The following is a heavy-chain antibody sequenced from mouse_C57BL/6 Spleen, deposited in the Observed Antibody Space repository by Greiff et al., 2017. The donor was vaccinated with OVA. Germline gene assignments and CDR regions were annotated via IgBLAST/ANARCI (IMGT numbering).Heavy chain of an antibody. CDR2: IYPNNGGN. CDR3: ARGSLGVVEDAMDY. CDR1: GYTFTDYS. V-gene: IGHV1-34*01. D-gene: IGHD1-1*01. J-gene: IGHJ4*01. Sequence: LPQSGPELVKPGASVTMSCKASGYTFTDYSMHCVKQSHGKSLGWIGYIYPNNGGNGYNQKFKGKATLTVDKSSSTAYMELRSLTSEDSAVYYCARGSLGVVEDAMDYWGQGTSVTVSS.